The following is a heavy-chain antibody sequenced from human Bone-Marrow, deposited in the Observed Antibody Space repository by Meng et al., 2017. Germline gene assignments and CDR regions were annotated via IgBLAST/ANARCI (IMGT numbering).Heavy chain of an antibody. Sequence: VQVVQVGDEVKRPGASVKVSCKASGYTFTGYYLPWVRQAPGQGLEWMGRINPSSGGTNYAQKFQGRVTMTKDTSISTAYMELRRLRSDDTAVYFCARVVIRGYEVLGYWGQGTLVTVSS. D-gene: IGHD3-10*01. CDR3: ARVVIRGYEVLGY. CDR2: INPSSGGT. V-gene: IGHV1-2*06. J-gene: IGHJ4*02. CDR1: GYTFTGYY.